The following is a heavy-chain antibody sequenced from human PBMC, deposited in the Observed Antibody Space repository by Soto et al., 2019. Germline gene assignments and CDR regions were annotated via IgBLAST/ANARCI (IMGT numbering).Heavy chain of an antibody. J-gene: IGHJ4*01. V-gene: IGHV3-23*01. CDR3: AKDTYLDLDSRGYVFDN. CDR2: ISRYRDFT. CDR1: GFTFNIYA. D-gene: IGHD3-22*01. Sequence: EVQLLESGGDLIQPGGSLRLSCAASGFTFNIYAMTWVRQAPGKGLEWVSAISRYRDFTYYADSVEGRFTISRDKAKSTRYLQTNRLRAEDTAVYYCAKDTYLDLDSRGYVFDNWGHGTLVTVSS.